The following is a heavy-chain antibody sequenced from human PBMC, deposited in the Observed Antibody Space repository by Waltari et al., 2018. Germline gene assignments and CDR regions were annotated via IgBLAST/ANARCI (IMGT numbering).Heavy chain of an antibody. CDR2: RKREGRDK. V-gene: IGHV3-7*04. Sequence: EVQLVESGGGLVQPGGSLRLSCAASGFPFSSYWMTWVRQAPGKGLVWVTNRKREGRDKYYVDAVKGRFTISRDNAKKWLFLQMNSLRAEDTAVYYCAREGGNYGYWGQGTLVTVSS. J-gene: IGHJ4*02. CDR1: GFPFSSYW. CDR3: AREGGNYGY. D-gene: IGHD1-26*01.